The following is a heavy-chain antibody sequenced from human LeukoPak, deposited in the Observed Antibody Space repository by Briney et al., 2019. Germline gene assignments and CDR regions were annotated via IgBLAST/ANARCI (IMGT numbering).Heavy chain of an antibody. CDR3: ARGYCSGGSCKDYYYYGMDV. Sequence: GGSLRLSCAASGFTFSSYSMTWVRQAPGKGLEWVSSISSSSSYIYYADSVKGRFTISRDNAKNSLYLQMNSLRAEDTAVYYCARGYCSGGSCKDYYYYGMDVWGQGTTVTVSS. V-gene: IGHV3-21*01. CDR2: ISSSSSYI. J-gene: IGHJ6*02. D-gene: IGHD2-15*01. CDR1: GFTFSSYS.